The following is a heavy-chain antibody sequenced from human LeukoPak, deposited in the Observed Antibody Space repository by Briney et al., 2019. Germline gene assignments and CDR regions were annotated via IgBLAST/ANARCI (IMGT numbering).Heavy chain of an antibody. J-gene: IGHJ4*02. Sequence: GGSLRLSCAASGFTFSSYSMNWVRQARGKGLEWVSSMSSSSSYIYYADSVKGRFTISRDNAKNSLYLQMNSLRAEDTAMYYCAREKIEMATITHFDYWGQGTLVTVSS. CDR2: MSSSSSYI. D-gene: IGHD5-24*01. CDR3: AREKIEMATITHFDY. V-gene: IGHV3-21*01. CDR1: GFTFSSYS.